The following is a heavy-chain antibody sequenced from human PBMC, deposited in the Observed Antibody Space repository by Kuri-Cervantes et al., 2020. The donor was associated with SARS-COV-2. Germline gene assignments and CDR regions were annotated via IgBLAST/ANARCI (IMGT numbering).Heavy chain of an antibody. D-gene: IGHD1-26*01. Sequence: GGSLRLSCAASGFTFSDYYMSWIRQAPGKGLEWVSYISSSGSTIYYADSVKGRFTISRDNAKNSLYLQMNSLRAEDTAVYYCAKPKWAVGARFYFDYWGQGTLVTVSS. J-gene: IGHJ4*02. CDR2: ISSSGSTI. CDR1: GFTFSDYY. CDR3: AKPKWAVGARFYFDY. V-gene: IGHV3-11*01.